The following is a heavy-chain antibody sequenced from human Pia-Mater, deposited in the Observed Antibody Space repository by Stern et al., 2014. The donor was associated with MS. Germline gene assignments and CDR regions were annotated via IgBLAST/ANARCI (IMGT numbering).Heavy chain of an antibody. CDR1: GFSLSTSGAG. D-gene: IGHD6-6*01. CDR3: AHLFSDASSSWFDP. V-gene: IGHV2-5*02. J-gene: IGHJ5*02. CDR2: IYWDDEK. Sequence: QVTLKESGPTLVKPTQTLTLTCTFSGFSLSTSGAGVTWIRQPQGKALGXLAVIYWDDEKRYSPSLKTRLTITRDTSKSQVVLTMTSMDPVDTATYYCAHLFSDASSSWFDPWGQGTLVTVSS.